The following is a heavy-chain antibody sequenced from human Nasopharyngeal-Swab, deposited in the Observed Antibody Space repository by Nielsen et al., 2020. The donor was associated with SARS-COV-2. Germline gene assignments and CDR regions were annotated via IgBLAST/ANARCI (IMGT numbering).Heavy chain of an antibody. V-gene: IGHV4-59*12. D-gene: IGHD1-26*01. CDR2: IYYSGST. CDR1: GGSISSYY. CDR3: AREGPPAGWYSGSYYQSVKWYFDL. Sequence: SETLSLTCTVSGGSISSYYWSWIRQPPGKGLEWIGYIYYSGSTNYNPSLKSRVTISVDTSKNQFSLKLSSVTAADTAVYYCAREGPPAGWYSGSYYQSVKWYFDLWGRGTLVTVSS. J-gene: IGHJ2*01.